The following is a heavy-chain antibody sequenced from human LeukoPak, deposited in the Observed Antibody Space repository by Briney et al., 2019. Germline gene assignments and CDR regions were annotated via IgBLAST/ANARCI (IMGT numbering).Heavy chain of an antibody. V-gene: IGHV1-18*04. CDR2: ISAYNGNT. CDR3: ARHPLNVLLWFGELDY. J-gene: IGHJ4*02. Sequence: VASVNVSCKASGYTFTIYYMHWVRQAPGQGLEWMGWISAYNGNTNYARKLQGRVTMTTDTSTSTAYMELRSLRSDDTAVYYCARHPLNVLLWFGELDYWGQGTLVTVSS. D-gene: IGHD3-10*01. CDR1: GYTFTIYY.